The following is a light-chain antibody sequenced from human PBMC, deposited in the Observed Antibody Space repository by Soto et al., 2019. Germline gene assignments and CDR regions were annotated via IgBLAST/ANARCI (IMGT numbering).Light chain of an antibody. CDR2: STN. CDR1: SGSVSTSYY. J-gene: IGLJ3*02. V-gene: IGLV8-61*01. CDR3: VLYMGSGIWV. Sequence: QTVVTQEPSFSVSPGGTVTLTCGLSSGSVSTSYYPSWYQQTPGQAPRTLNYSTNTRSSGVPDRFSGSILGNKAALTITGAQADDESDYYCVLYMGSGIWVFGGGTKVTVL.